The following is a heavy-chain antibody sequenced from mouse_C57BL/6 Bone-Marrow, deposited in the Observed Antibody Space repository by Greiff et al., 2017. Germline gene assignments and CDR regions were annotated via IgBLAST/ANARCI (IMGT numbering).Heavy chain of an antibody. D-gene: IGHD4-1*01. V-gene: IGHV5-17*01. J-gene: IGHJ3*01. CDR2: ISSGSSTI. CDR3: ARGAGSPFAY. CDR1: GFTFSDYG. Sequence: EVMLVESGGGLVKPGGSLKLSCAASGFTFSDYGMHWVRQAPEKGLEWVAYISSGSSTIYYADTVKGRFTISRDNAKNTLFLQMTSRRSEDTAMYYCARGAGSPFAYWGQGTLVTVSA.